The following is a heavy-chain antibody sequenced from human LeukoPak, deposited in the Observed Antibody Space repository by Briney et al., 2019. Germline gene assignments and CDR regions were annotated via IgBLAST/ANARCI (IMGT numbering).Heavy chain of an antibody. V-gene: IGHV6-1*01. CDR2: TYYRSKWYN. Sequence: SQTLSLTCAISGDSVSSNTFVWNWIRQSPSRGLEWLGRTYYRSKWYNDYAVSVKSRISINPDTSKNEFSLQLKSVTPEDTAVYYCARDRSFLFDSRVQGTLVTVSS. J-gene: IGHJ4*02. D-gene: IGHD1-26*01. CDR3: ARDRSFLFDS. CDR1: GDSVSSNTFV.